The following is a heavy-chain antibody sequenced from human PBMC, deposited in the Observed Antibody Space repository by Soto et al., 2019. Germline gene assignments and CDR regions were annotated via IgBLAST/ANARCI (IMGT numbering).Heavy chain of an antibody. CDR3: ARERPFGENKHNYMAV. V-gene: IGHV3-33*01. J-gene: IGHJ6*03. CDR2: IWADGSNE. Sequence: QVQLVESGGGVVQPGRSLRLSCAASEFTFSRHGMHWVRQAPGKGLQWGGVIWADGSNEVYADSVKGRFIISRDNSKNILYLQMNSRRAEDTAVYYCARERPFGENKHNYMAVWGTGITVTVSS. CDR1: EFTFSRHG. D-gene: IGHD3-10*01.